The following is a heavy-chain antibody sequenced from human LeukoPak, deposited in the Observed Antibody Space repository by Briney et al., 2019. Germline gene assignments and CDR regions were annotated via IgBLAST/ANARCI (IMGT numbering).Heavy chain of an antibody. CDR1: GFTFSSYA. CDR3: AKDAVDIVGATRSYGMDV. CDR2: ISGSGGST. Sequence: GGSLRLSCAASGFTFSSYAMSWVRQAPGKGLEWVSAISGSGGSTYYADSVKGRFTISRDNSKNTLYLQMNSLRAEDTAVYYCAKDAVDIVGATRSYGMDVWGQGTSVTVSS. J-gene: IGHJ6*02. D-gene: IGHD1-26*01. V-gene: IGHV3-23*01.